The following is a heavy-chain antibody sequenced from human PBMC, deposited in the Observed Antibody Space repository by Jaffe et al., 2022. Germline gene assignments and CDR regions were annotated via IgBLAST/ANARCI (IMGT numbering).Heavy chain of an antibody. J-gene: IGHJ2*01. CDR1: GYTFTDYY. CDR3: ATSTVTTTYFDL. V-gene: IGHV1-69-2*01. Sequence: EVQLVQSGAEVKKPGTTVKISCNVSGYTFTDYYVHWVQQAPRKGLEWMGLVDPEHGETIYAEKFQGRVTIIADTSTDTAYMELSSLRSEDTAVYYCATSTVTTTYFDLWGRGALVIVSS. CDR2: VDPEHGET. D-gene: IGHD4-17*01.